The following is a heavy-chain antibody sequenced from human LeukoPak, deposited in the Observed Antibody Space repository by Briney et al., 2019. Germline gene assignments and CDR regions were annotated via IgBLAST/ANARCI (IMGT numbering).Heavy chain of an antibody. CDR3: ARGGIVVVPAACLDY. D-gene: IGHD2-2*01. V-gene: IGHV1-2*02. Sequence: ASVKVSCKASGYTFTGYYMHWVRQAPGQGLEWMGWINPNSGGTNYAQKFQGRVTMTRDTSISTAYMELSRLRSDDTAVYYCARGGIVVVPAACLDYWGQGTLVTVSS. CDR1: GYTFTGYY. J-gene: IGHJ4*02. CDR2: INPNSGGT.